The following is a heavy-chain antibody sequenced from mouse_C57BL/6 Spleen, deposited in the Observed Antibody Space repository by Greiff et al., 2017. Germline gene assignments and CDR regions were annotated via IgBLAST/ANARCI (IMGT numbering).Heavy chain of an antibody. CDR3: ARLYEYDGRMDY. J-gene: IGHJ4*01. D-gene: IGHD2-4*01. CDR1: GFTFSDYG. CDR2: ISSGSSTI. V-gene: IGHV5-17*01. Sequence: EVHLVESGGGLVKPGGSLKLSCAASGFTFSDYGMHWVRQAPEKGLEWVAYISSGSSTIYYADTVKGRFTISRDNAKNTLFLQMTSLRSEDTAMYYCARLYEYDGRMDYWGQGTSVTVSS.